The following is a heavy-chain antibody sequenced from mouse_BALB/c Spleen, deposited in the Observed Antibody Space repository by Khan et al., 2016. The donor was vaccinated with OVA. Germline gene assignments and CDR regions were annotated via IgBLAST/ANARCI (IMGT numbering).Heavy chain of an antibody. CDR1: GFSLTDYG. CDR3: AKGVWSYYYALDY. Sequence: QVQLQQSGPGLVAPSQSLSITCTVSGFSLTDYGVSWIRQPPGKGLEWLGVIWGGGSTYYNSALKSRLSISKDNSKSQVFLKMSSLQTDDTAMYYCAKGVWSYYYALDYWGQGTPVTVSS. CDR2: IWGGGST. J-gene: IGHJ4*01. V-gene: IGHV2-6-5*01.